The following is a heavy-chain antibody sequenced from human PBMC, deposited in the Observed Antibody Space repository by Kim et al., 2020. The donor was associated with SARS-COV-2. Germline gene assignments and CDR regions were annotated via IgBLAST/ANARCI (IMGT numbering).Heavy chain of an antibody. V-gene: IGHV3-9*01. D-gene: IGHD5-18*01. J-gene: IGHJ6*02. CDR2: ISWNSGSI. Sequence: GGSLRLSCAASGFTFDDYAMHWVRQAPGKGLEWVSGISWNSGSIGYADSVKGRFTISRDNAKYSLYLQMNRLRAEDTALYYCAKDITDSYGYDFYYYGMDVWGQGTTVTVSS. CDR1: GFTFDDYA. CDR3: AKDITDSYGYDFYYYGMDV.